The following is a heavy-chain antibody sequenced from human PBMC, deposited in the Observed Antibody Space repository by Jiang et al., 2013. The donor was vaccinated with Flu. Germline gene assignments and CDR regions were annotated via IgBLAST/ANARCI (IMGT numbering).Heavy chain of an antibody. CDR1: SSGNY. V-gene: IGHV4-38-2*01. Sequence: SSGNYWGVDPAAPRKGPEWIGSIYHSGTTYFNPSLKSRVSISVDPSKNHFSLKLGSVTAADTAVYYCASISGISGPRFDAFDVWGQGTMVTVSS. J-gene: IGHJ3*01. CDR3: ASISGISGPRFDAFDV. D-gene: IGHD1-20*01. CDR2: IYHSGTT.